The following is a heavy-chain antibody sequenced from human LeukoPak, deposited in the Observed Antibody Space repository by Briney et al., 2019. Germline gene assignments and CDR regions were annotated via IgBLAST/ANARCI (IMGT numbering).Heavy chain of an antibody. CDR3: ARVLAVAGITRFDP. J-gene: IGHJ5*02. D-gene: IGHD6-19*01. CDR2: IIPILGIA. V-gene: IGHV1-69*04. CDR1: GGTFSSYA. Sequence: GASVKVSCKASGGTFSSYAISWVRQAPGQGLEWMGRIIPILGIANYAQKFQGRVTITADKSTSTAYMELSSLRSEDTAVYYCARVLAVAGITRFDPWGQGTLVTVSS.